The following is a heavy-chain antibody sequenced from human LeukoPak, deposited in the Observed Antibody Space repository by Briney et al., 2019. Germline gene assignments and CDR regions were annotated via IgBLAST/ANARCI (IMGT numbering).Heavy chain of an antibody. CDR1: GYTFTDSY. Sequence: ASVKVSCKASGYTFTDSYMHWLRQAPGHGLELMGWMHPNSGGTNYAQKFQGRVTMTRDTSISTAYMDLSSLRSDDTAVYYCARHTTIFGVAIIDIWGQGTMVTVSS. CDR2: MHPNSGGT. J-gene: IGHJ3*02. CDR3: ARHTTIFGVAIIDI. V-gene: IGHV1-2*02. D-gene: IGHD3-3*01.